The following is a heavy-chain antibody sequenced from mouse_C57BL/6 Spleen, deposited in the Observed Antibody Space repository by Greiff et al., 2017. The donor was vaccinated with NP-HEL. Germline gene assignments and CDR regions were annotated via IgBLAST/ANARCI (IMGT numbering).Heavy chain of an antibody. V-gene: IGHV5-4*01. Sequence: EVQLVESGGGLVKPGGSLKLSCAASGFTFSSYAMSWVRQTPEKRLEWVATISDGGSYTYYPDNVKGRFTISRDNAKNNRYLQMSHLKSEDTAMYYCAREGGYFDALGTGTTVTVSS. CDR3: AREGGYFDA. J-gene: IGHJ1*03. CDR1: GFTFSSYA. CDR2: ISDGGSYT.